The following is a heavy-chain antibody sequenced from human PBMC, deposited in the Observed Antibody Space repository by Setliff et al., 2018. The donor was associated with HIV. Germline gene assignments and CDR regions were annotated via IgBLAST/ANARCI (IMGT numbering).Heavy chain of an antibody. CDR3: ARGYYNFWSGYYDSRFPNPIDAFDI. CDR1: GYTFSSYG. V-gene: IGHV1-18*01. D-gene: IGHD3-3*01. Sequence: RASVKVSCKASGYTFSSYGISWVRQAPGQGVEWMGWISAYNGNTNYAQKLQGRVTMTTDTSTSTAYMELRSLRSDDTAVYYCARGYYNFWSGYYDSRFPNPIDAFDIWGQGTMVTVS. J-gene: IGHJ3*02. CDR2: ISAYNGNT.